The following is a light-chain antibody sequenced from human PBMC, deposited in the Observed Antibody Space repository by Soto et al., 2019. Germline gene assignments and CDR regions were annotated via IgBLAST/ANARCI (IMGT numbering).Light chain of an antibody. V-gene: IGLV2-14*01. CDR3: SSYTSSSTWV. J-gene: IGLJ3*02. CDR1: SSDVGGYNY. CDR2: DVS. Sequence: QSALTQPASASGSPGQSIAISCTGTSSDVGGYNYVSWYQQHPGKTPNLMIYDVSNRPSGVSNRFSGSKSGNTASLTISGLKAEDEADYYCSSYTSSSTWVFGGGTQLTVL.